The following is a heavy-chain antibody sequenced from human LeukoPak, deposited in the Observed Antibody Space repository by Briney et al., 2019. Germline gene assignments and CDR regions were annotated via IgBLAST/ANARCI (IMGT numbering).Heavy chain of an antibody. Sequence: GASVKVSCKASGYTFTSYGISWVRQAPGQGLEWMGWISAYNGNTNYAQKLQGRVTMTTDTSTSTAYMELRSLRSDDTAVYYCARDSAYYDISTGYNDAFDIWGQGTMVTVSS. V-gene: IGHV1-18*04. J-gene: IGHJ3*02. CDR3: ARDSAYYDISTGYNDAFDI. D-gene: IGHD3-9*01. CDR2: ISAYNGNT. CDR1: GYTFTSYG.